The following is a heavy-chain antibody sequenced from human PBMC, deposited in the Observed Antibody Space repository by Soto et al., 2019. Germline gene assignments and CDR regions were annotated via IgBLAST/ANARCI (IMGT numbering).Heavy chain of an antibody. CDR1: GFTFSSYS. CDR2: ISSSSSTI. J-gene: IGHJ6*02. CDR3: ASFIVGATSRVANYYYGMDV. V-gene: IGHV3-48*02. D-gene: IGHD1-26*01. Sequence: GGSLRLSCAASGFTFSSYSMNWVRQAPGKGLEWVSYISSSSSTIYYADSVKGRFTISRDNAKNSLYLQMNSLRDEDTAVYYCASFIVGATSRVANYYYGMDVWGQGTTVTVSS.